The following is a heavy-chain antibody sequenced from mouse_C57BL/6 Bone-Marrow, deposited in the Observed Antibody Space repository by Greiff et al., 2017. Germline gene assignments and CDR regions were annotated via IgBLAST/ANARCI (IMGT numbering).Heavy chain of an antibody. D-gene: IGHD4-1*02. V-gene: IGHV5-17*01. CDR1: GFTFSDYG. J-gene: IGHJ2*01. Sequence: EVQLVESGGGLVKPGGSLKLPCAASGFTFSDYGMHWVRQAPEKGLEWVAYISSGSSTIYYADTVKGRFTISRDNAKNILFLQMTSLRSEDTAMYYCARFNWDYFDYWGQGTTLTVSS. CDR2: ISSGSSTI. CDR3: ARFNWDYFDY.